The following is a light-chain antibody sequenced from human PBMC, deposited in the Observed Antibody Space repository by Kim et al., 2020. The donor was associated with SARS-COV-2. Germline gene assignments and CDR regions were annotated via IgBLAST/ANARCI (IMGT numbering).Light chain of an antibody. Sequence: LSPGQTASITCSGDKLGDKYVWWYQQKPGQSPVLVIYQDSKRPSGIPERFSGSNSGNTATLTISGTQAMDEADYYCQAWDSSTVVFGGGTQLTVL. J-gene: IGLJ2*01. CDR3: QAWDSSTVV. CDR2: QDS. V-gene: IGLV3-1*01. CDR1: KLGDKY.